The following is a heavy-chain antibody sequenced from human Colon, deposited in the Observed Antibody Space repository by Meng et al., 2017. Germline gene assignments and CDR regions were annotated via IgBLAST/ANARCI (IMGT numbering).Heavy chain of an antibody. CDR3: ARGYSGTYFYAFDI. J-gene: IGHJ3*02. CDR2: SRNKANSYTT. V-gene: IGHV3-72*01. CDR1: ESTFSDHY. D-gene: IGHD1-26*01. Sequence: GESLKISCAASESTFSDHYIDWVRQAPGKGLEWVGLSRNKANSYTTEYAASVKGRFTISRDASKNSLYLQMSSLKTEDTAVYYCARGYSGTYFYAFDIWGQGTMVTVSS.